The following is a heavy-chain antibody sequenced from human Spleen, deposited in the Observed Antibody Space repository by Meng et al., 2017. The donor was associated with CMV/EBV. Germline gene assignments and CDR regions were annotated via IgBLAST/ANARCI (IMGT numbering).Heavy chain of an antibody. D-gene: IGHD3-10*02. CDR3: ARTVRGYFDL. Sequence: TCTVYSGSVNDGNCYWSWIRQPPEKALEWIAYIYYTESTNYSHSLESRVTISVDTSNNQFSLKLSSVTAADTAVYYCARTVRGYFDLWGRGTLVTVSS. CDR2: IYYTEST. V-gene: IGHV4-61*01. CDR1: SGSVNDGNCY. J-gene: IGHJ2*01.